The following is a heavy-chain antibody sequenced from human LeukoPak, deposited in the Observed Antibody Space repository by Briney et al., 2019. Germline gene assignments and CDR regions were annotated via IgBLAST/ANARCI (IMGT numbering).Heavy chain of an antibody. CDR3: AKDRGLEWLSYNYGMDV. CDR2: ISWNSGSI. V-gene: IGHV3-9*01. CDR1: GFTFDDYA. J-gene: IGHJ6*02. Sequence: PGGSLRLSCAASGFTFDDYAMHWVRQAPGKGLEWVSGISWNSGSIGYADSVKGRFTISRDNAKNSLYLQMNSLRAEDTALYYCAKDRGLEWLSYNYGMDVWGQGTTVTVSS. D-gene: IGHD3-3*01.